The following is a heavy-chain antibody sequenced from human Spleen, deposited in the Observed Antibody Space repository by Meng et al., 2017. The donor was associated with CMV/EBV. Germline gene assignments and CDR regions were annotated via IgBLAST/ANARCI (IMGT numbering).Heavy chain of an antibody. V-gene: IGHV4-59*08. Sequence: SETLSLTCTVSGGSISSYYWSWIRQPPGKGLEWIGYIYYSGSTNYNPSLKSRVTISVDTSKNQFSLKLSSVTAADTAVYYCARANYDFWTDDYSFDYWGQGTLVTVSS. CDR3: ARANYDFWTDDYSFDY. CDR1: GGSISSYY. CDR2: IYYSGST. D-gene: IGHD3-3*01. J-gene: IGHJ4*02.